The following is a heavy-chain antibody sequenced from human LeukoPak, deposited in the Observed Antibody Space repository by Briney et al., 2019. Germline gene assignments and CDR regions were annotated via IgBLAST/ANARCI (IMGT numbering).Heavy chain of an antibody. D-gene: IGHD3-10*01. J-gene: IGHJ6*03. Sequence: SETLSLTCTVSGGSISSYYWGWIRQPPGKGLEWIGYIYYSGSTNYNPSLKSRVTISVDTSKNQFSLKLSSVTAADTAVYYCARVGPFGEFFYYYYYMDVWGKGTTVTISS. CDR1: GGSISSYY. CDR3: ARVGPFGEFFYYYYYMDV. CDR2: IYYSGST. V-gene: IGHV4-59*01.